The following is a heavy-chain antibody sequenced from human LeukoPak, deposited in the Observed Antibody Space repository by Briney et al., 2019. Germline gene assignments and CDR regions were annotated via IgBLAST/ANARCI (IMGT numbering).Heavy chain of an antibody. CDR1: GFTFSSYW. Sequence: GSLRLSCAASGFTFSSYWMHWVRQAPGKGLVWVSRTNSDGSSTSYADSVKGRFTISRDNAKNTLYLQMNSLRAEDTAVYYCARVGYSGSYSTHFDYWGQGTLVTVSS. J-gene: IGHJ4*02. V-gene: IGHV3-74*01. CDR3: ARVGYSGSYSTHFDY. D-gene: IGHD1-26*01. CDR2: TNSDGSST.